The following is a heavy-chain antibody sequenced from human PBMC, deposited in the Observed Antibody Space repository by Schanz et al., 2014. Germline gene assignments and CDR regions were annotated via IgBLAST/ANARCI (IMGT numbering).Heavy chain of an antibody. V-gene: IGHV3-7*04. D-gene: IGHD4-17*01. CDR1: GFTFSTST. Sequence: EVQLVESGGGLVQPGGSLRLSCAASGFTFSTSTMHWVRQAPGKGLEWVANIKEDGSVKDYVDSVKGRFTISRDNAKNSLYLQMTSLRAEDTAVYYCARKMKLGVYGGKGHDSLDIWGQGTIVTVSS. J-gene: IGHJ3*02. CDR2: IKEDGSVK. CDR3: ARKMKLGVYGGKGHDSLDI.